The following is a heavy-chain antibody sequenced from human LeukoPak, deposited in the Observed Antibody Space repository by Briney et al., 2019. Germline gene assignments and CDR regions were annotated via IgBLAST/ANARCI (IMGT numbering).Heavy chain of an antibody. J-gene: IGHJ4*02. D-gene: IGHD3-10*01. CDR2: IIPIFGTA. CDR3: ASLPSYYYGSGSYPDY. V-gene: IGHV1-69*06. Sequence: SVKVSCKASGGTFSSYAISWVRQATGQGLEWMGGIIPIFGTANYAQKFQGRVTITADKSTSTAYMELSSLRSEDTAVYYCASLPSYYYGSGSYPDYWGQGTLVTVSS. CDR1: GGTFSSYA.